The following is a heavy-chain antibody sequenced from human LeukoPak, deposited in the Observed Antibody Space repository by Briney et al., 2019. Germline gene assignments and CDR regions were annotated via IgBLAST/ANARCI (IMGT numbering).Heavy chain of an antibody. CDR2: ISPSSSGI. J-gene: IGHJ5*02. V-gene: IGHV3-11*01. CDR1: GFTFSDYY. CDR3: AREPRSLVS. Sequence: PGGSLRLSCAASGFTFSDYYMTWIRQAPGKGLESISYISPSSSGIYYADSVKGRFTISRDNAQNSLYLQMNSLRAEDTAVYYCAREPRSLVSWGQGTLVTVSS.